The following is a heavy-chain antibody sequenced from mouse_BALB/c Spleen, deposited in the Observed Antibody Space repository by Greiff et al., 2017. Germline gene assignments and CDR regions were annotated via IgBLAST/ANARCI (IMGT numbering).Heavy chain of an antibody. CDR1: GFHIKDTY. V-gene: IGHV14-3*02. D-gene: IGHD4-1*01. CDR3: ALTGTSAY. J-gene: IGHJ3*01. Sequence: VQLQQSGAELVKPGASVKLSCTASGFHIKDTYMHWVKQRPEQGLEWIGRIDPANGNTKYDPKFQGKATITADTSSNTAYLQLSSLTSEDTAVYYCALTGTSAYWGQGTLVTVSA. CDR2: IDPANGNT.